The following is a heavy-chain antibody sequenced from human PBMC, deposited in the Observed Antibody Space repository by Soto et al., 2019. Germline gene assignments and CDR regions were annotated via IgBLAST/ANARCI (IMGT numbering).Heavy chain of an antibody. CDR1: GFTFDDYA. CDR3: EKDMGGS. V-gene: IGHV3-43D*04. CDR2: ISWDCGST. Sequence: EVQLVESGGVVVQPGGSLRLSFAASGFTFDDYAMHWVRQAPGKGLEWVSLISWDCGSTYYADSVTGRFTISRDNSKNSLYLQMNSLGAEDTALYYCEKDMGGSWGQGTLVTVSS. J-gene: IGHJ4*02. D-gene: IGHD1-26*01.